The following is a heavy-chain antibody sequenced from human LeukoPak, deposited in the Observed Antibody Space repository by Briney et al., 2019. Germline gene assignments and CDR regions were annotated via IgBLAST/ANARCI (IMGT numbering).Heavy chain of an antibody. CDR2: MNPNSGNT. J-gene: IGHJ5*02. CDR1: GYTFTSYG. CDR3: ARGNSYSRFGSYSSSWYFFIWNWFDP. Sequence: GASVKVSCKASGYTFTSYGISWVRQAPGQGLEWMGWMNPNSGNTGYAQKFQGRVTMTRNTSISTAYMELSSLRSEDTAVYYCARGNSYSRFGSYSSSWYFFIWNWFDPWGQGTLVTVSS. D-gene: IGHD6-13*01. V-gene: IGHV1-8*02.